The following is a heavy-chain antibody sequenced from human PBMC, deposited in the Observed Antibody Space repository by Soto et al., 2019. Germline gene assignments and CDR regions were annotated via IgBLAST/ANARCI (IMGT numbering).Heavy chain of an antibody. CDR3: ARDVSNSVDY. V-gene: IGHV3-74*01. D-gene: IGHD4-4*01. Sequence: PGGSLILSCAASGFTFSRYWMHWVRQVPGKGLVWVSRIGSDGRSTNYADSVKGRFTISRDNAKNTLYLQMNSLRAEDTAVYYCARDVSNSVDYWGQGTLVTVSS. CDR1: GFTFSRYW. CDR2: IGSDGRST. J-gene: IGHJ4*02.